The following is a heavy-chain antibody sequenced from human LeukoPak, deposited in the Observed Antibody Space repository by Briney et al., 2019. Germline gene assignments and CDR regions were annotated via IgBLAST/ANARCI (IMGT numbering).Heavy chain of an antibody. J-gene: IGHJ3*01. V-gene: IGHV3-30*01. Sequence: PGGSLRLSCAASGFAFSSYVMHWVRQAPGKGLDWVALIPYDGSNKYADSVKGRFTISRDNSKNTLYLQMNSLRPEDTAVYYCAREGDKGGAAFDFWGPRDNGHRLF. CDR2: IPYDGSNK. CDR3: AREGDKGGAAFDF. D-gene: IGHD3-10*01. CDR1: GFAFSSYV.